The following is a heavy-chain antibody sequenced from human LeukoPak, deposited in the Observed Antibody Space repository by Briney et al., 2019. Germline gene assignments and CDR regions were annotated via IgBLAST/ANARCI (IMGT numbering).Heavy chain of an antibody. CDR3: ARSYSSFSNWFDP. V-gene: IGHV1-2*02. CDR1: GYTFTGYY. D-gene: IGHD6-6*01. J-gene: IGHJ5*02. Sequence: ASVKVSCKASGYTFTGYYMHWVRQAPGQGLEWMGWINPNSGGTNYAQTFQGRVTMTRDTSISTVYTELSSLGSDDTAVYYCARSYSSFSNWFDPWGQGTLVTVSS. CDR2: INPNSGGT.